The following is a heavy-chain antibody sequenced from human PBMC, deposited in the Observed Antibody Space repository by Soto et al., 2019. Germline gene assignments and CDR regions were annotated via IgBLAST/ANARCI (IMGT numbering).Heavy chain of an antibody. CDR2: VSGGGGNT. CDR1: GFTFSSYA. J-gene: IGHJ5*02. D-gene: IGHD6-19*01. CDR3: AKDRGAGGRFSGIAVAGIPS. Sequence: EVQLLESGGGLVQPGGSLRLSCAASGFTFSSYAMSWVRQTPGKGLEWVSGVSGGGGNTYYADSVTGRCTISRDNFRNTLYLQRNSLRAADTAIYYCAKDRGAGGRFSGIAVAGIPSWGQGTLVTFSS. V-gene: IGHV3-23*01.